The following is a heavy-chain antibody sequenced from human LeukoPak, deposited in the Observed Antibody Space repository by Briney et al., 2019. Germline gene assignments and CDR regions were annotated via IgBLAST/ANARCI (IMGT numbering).Heavy chain of an antibody. D-gene: IGHD2-2*01. V-gene: IGHV3-30*04. CDR2: ISYDGSNK. J-gene: IGHJ5*02. Sequence: PGGSLRLSCAASGFTFTNYALHWVRQAPGKGLEWVAVISYDGSNKYYADSVKGRFTISRDNSKNTLYLQMNSLRAEDTAVYYCAREAALVVPAATLNWFDPWGQGTLVTVSS. CDR1: GFTFTNYA. CDR3: AREAALVVPAATLNWFDP.